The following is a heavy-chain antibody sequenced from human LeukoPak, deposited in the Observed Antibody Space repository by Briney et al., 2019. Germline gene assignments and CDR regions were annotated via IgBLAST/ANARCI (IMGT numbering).Heavy chain of an antibody. CDR3: ARACSGGSCYFDY. D-gene: IGHD2-15*01. CDR2: IWHDGSNK. Sequence: GGSLRLSCAASGFSFSSYGMHWVRQPPGKGLEWVAVIWHDGSNKYYADPVKGRFTISRDNSKNTLYLQMNSLRAEDTAVYYCARACSGGSCYFDYWGQGTLVTVSS. CDR1: GFSFSSYG. J-gene: IGHJ4*02. V-gene: IGHV3-33*01.